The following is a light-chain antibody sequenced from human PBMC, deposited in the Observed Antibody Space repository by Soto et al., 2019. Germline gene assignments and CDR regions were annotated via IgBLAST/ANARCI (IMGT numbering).Light chain of an antibody. CDR3: QHYGSSPRT. CDR2: GAS. Sequence: EIVLTQSPATLSLSPGERATLSCRASQSVTDNYLAWYQQKPGQAPRLVISGASSRTSGIPDRFSASGSGTDFTLTISRLEPEDFALYYCQHYGSSPRTFGQGTKVDIK. CDR1: QSVTDNY. V-gene: IGKV3-20*01. J-gene: IGKJ1*01.